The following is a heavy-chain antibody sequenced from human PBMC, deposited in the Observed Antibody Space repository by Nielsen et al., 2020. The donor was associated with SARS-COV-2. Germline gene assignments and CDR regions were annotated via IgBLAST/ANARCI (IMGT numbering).Heavy chain of an antibody. Sequence: GSLRLSCAVYGGSFSGYYWSWIRQPPGKGLEWIGEINHSGSTNYNPSLKSRVTISVDTSKNQFSLKLSSVTAADTAVYYCARSRYYYDPPDYWGQGTLVTVSS. J-gene: IGHJ4*02. D-gene: IGHD3-22*01. CDR1: GGSFSGYY. CDR2: INHSGST. V-gene: IGHV4-34*01. CDR3: ARSRYYYDPPDY.